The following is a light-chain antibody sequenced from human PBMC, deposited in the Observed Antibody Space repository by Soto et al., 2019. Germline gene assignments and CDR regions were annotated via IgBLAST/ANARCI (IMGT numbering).Light chain of an antibody. J-gene: IGLJ1*01. V-gene: IGLV2-14*02. CDR2: EGS. CDR1: SSDVGSYNL. Sequence: QSALTQPASVSGSPGQSITISCTGTSSDVGSYNLVSWYQQHPGKAPKLMIYEGSKRPSGVSNRFSGSKSGNTASLTISGLQADDEGDYYCSSKTSSSSPFVFGTGTKLTVL. CDR3: SSKTSSSSPFV.